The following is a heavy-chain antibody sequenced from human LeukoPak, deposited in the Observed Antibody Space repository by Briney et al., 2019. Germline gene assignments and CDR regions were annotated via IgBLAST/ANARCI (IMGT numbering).Heavy chain of an antibody. Sequence: PGGCVRLSCVASGFTFNSNWMSWVRQAPGKGLEWVANIKQDGSEKYYVDSVKGRFTISRDNAKNSLSLQMNSLRAEDTAVYYCARDKYYDRYFDSWGRGTLVTVSS. CDR2: IKQDGSEK. D-gene: IGHD3-22*01. CDR1: GFTFNSNW. J-gene: IGHJ4*02. V-gene: IGHV3-7*01. CDR3: ARDKYYDRYFDS.